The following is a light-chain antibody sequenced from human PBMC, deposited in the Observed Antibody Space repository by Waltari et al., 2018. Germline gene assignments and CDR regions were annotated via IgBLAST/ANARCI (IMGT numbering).Light chain of an antibody. Sequence: SYELTQPPSVSVSPGQTARITCSGDDLPKKYAYWYQQKPGQAPAVVIYEDTKRPSGIPERFSGSSSGTMATFTISGAQVEDEADYYCYSTDSSGNHRVFGRGTKLTVL. CDR1: DLPKKY. J-gene: IGLJ3*02. CDR2: EDT. V-gene: IGLV3-10*01. CDR3: YSTDSSGNHRV.